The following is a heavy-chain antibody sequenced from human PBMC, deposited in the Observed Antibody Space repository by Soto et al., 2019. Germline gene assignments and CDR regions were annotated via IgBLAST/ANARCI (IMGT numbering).Heavy chain of an antibody. V-gene: IGHV6-1*01. CDR2: TYYRSGWHN. CDR3: ARDRLNWKDYYYYGMDV. CDR1: GDSVSRNLST. Sequence: PSQTLSLTCAISGDSVSRNLSTWNWIRQSPSRGLEWLGRTYYRSGWHNGYAVSVRSRISISPDTSKNQFSLQLKYVTPEDTAVYYCARDRLNWKDYYYYGMDVWGQGTTVTVSS. D-gene: IGHD1-20*01. J-gene: IGHJ6*02.